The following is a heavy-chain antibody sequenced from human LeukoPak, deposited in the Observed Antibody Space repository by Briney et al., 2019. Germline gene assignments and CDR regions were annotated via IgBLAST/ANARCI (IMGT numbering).Heavy chain of an antibody. J-gene: IGHJ4*02. D-gene: IGHD6-19*01. CDR3: SREYSSGWYSSFDY. Sequence: PSETLSLTCTVSGDSSSSYYGSWIRQPPGKGLEWIGYIHTSGSTNYNPSLKSRVTISLDTSKSQFSLRLTSVTAAGTAVYYCSREYSSGWYSSFDYWGQGTLVPVSS. CDR2: IHTSGST. CDR1: GDSSSSYY. V-gene: IGHV4-4*09.